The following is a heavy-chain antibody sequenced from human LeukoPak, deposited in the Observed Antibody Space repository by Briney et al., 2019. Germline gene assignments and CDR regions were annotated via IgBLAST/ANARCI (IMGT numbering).Heavy chain of an antibody. CDR2: IIPIFGTA. J-gene: IGHJ4*02. V-gene: IGHV1-69*01. CDR3: ARDYYDSSGYYQGIDY. CDR1: GGTFSSYA. D-gene: IGHD3-22*01. Sequence: ASVKVFCKASGGTFSSYAISWVRQAPGQGLEWMGGIIPIFGTANYAQKFQGRVTITADESTSTAYMELSSLRSEDTAVYYCARDYYDSSGYYQGIDYWGQGTLVTVSS.